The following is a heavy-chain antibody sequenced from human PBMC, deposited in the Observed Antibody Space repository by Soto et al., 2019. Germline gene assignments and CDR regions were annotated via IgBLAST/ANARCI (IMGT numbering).Heavy chain of an antibody. Sequence: EVELLESGGGSVQPGGSLRLSCAASGFTFSSYAMSWVRQAPGRGLEWVSKITGSGDSTYYVDSVKGRFTSSRDNAKNALYLPMNSLRAEDTAVYYCVTGPQLGHWGPGTLVTVSS. J-gene: IGHJ4*02. CDR1: GFTFSSYA. V-gene: IGHV3-23*01. D-gene: IGHD1-1*01. CDR2: ITGSGDST. CDR3: VTGPQLGH.